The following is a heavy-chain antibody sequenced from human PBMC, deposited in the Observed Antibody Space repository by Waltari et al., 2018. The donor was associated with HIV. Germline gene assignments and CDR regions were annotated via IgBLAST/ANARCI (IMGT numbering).Heavy chain of an antibody. D-gene: IGHD6-19*01. J-gene: IGHJ6*02. CDR3: ARAFRVWYSSDGQYSYYGMDV. CDR2: RSAYKVNT. CDR1: GYTFTSYG. V-gene: IGHV1-18*01. Sequence: QVQLVQSGAEVKKPGASVKVSCKASGYTFTSYGISWVRQAPGKGLEWMGWRSAYKVNTSYAQRLQGRGARTTEASNSTAYRELRSLGADAAAVYDCARAFRVWYSSDGQYSYYGMDVWGQGTTVTVSS.